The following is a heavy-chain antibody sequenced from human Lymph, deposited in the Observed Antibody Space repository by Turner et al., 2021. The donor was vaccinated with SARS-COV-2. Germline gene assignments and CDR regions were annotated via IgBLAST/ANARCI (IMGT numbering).Heavy chain of an antibody. Sequence: EVQLVESGGGLVQPGGSLRLSWAASGFTFSYYWTSGVRQAPGKGLEWVANKKEDGSEKYYVDSVKGRFTISRDNAKNSLFLQMNSRRAEDTAVYYCARMGSSSWYFDYWGQGTLVTVSS. CDR3: ARMGSSSWYFDY. CDR2: KKEDGSEK. J-gene: IGHJ4*02. V-gene: IGHV3-7*01. D-gene: IGHD1-26*01. CDR1: GFTFSYYW.